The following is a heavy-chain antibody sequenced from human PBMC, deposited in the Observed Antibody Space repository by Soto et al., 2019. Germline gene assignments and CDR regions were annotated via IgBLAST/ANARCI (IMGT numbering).Heavy chain of an antibody. J-gene: IGHJ4*02. V-gene: IGHV3-23*01. D-gene: IGHD3-22*01. CDR2: ISGSGGST. CDR3: AKAHFYDSSGQGPPDFDY. CDR1: GFTFSNAW. Sequence: GGSLRLSCAASGFTFSNAWMNWVRQAPGKGLEWVSAISGSGGSTYYADSVKGRFTISRDNSKNTLYLQMNSLRAEDTAVYYCAKAHFYDSSGQGPPDFDYWGQGTLVTVSS.